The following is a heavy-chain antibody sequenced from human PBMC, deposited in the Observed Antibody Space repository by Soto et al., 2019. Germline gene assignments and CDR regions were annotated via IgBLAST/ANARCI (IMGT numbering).Heavy chain of an antibody. CDR3: AREDRRYSSGWYEP. CDR1: GYTFTSYA. J-gene: IGHJ5*02. CDR2: INAGNGNT. D-gene: IGHD6-19*01. V-gene: IGHV1-3*01. Sequence: ASVKVSCKASGYTFTSYAMHWVRQAPGQRLEWMGWINAGNGNTKYSQKFQGRVTITRDTSASTAYMEPSSLRSEDTAVYYCAREDRRYSSGWYEPWGQGTLVTVSS.